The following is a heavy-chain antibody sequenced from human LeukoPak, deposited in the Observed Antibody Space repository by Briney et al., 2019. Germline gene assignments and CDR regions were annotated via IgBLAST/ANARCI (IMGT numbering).Heavy chain of an antibody. D-gene: IGHD1-1*01. V-gene: IGHV3-21*01. J-gene: IGHJ3*02. Sequence: PGESLRLSCTASGFTFSSYSMNWVRQAPGKGLEWVSSISSSSSYIYYADSVKGRFTISRDNAKNSLYLQMNSLRAEDTAVYYCASHPPGNGGAFDIWGQGTMVTVSS. CDR3: ASHPPGNGGAFDI. CDR2: ISSSSSYI. CDR1: GFTFSSYS.